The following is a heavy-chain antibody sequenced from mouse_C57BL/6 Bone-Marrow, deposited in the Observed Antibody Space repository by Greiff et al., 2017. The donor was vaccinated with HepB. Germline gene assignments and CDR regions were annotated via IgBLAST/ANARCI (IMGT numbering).Heavy chain of an antibody. D-gene: IGHD2-1*01. Sequence: QVQLQQPGAELVKPGASVKVSCKASGYTFTSYWMHWVKQRPGQGLEWIGRIHPSDSDTNYNQKFKGKATLTVDRSSSTAYMQLSSLTSEDSAVYYCAMAGNYDYAMDYWGQGTSVTVSS. CDR2: IHPSDSDT. V-gene: IGHV1-74*01. J-gene: IGHJ4*01. CDR1: GYTFTSYW. CDR3: AMAGNYDYAMDY.